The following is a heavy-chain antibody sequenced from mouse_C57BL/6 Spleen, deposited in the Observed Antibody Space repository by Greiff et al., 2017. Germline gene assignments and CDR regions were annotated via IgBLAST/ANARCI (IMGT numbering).Heavy chain of an antibody. V-gene: IGHV1-61*01. CDR2: IYPSDSET. J-gene: IGHJ2*01. CDR1: GYTFTSYW. CDR3: ARGKWYFDY. Sequence: QVQLQQPGAELVRPGSSVKLSCKASGYTFTSYWMDWVKQRPGQGLEWIGNIYPSDSETHYNQKFKDKATLTVDKSSSTAYMQLSSLPSEDSAVYYCARGKWYFDYWGQGTTLTVSS. D-gene: IGHD1-3*01.